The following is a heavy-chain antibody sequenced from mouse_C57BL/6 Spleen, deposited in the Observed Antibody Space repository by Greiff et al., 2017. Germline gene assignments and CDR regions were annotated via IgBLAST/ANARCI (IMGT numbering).Heavy chain of an antibody. CDR2: ISYDGSN. CDR1: GYSITSGYY. J-gene: IGHJ2*01. Sequence: EVQLVESGPGLVKPSQSLSLTCSVTGYSITSGYYWTWIRQFPGNKLEWMGYISYDGSNNYNPSLKNRISITRDTTKNQFFLKLNSVTTEDTATYYCARAAWVYYFDYWGQGTTLTVSS. D-gene: IGHD4-1*01. CDR3: ARAAWVYYFDY. V-gene: IGHV3-6*01.